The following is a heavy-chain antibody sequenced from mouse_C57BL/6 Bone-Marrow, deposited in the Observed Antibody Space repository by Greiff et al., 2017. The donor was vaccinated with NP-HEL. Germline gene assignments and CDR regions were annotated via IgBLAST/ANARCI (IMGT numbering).Heavy chain of an antibody. D-gene: IGHD2-1*01. V-gene: IGHV5-4*01. CDR3: ARASLDGNSVDY. Sequence: EVQLVESGGGLVKPGGSLKLSCAASGFTFSSYAMSWVRQTPEKRLEWVATISDGGSYTYYPDNVKGRFTISRDNAKNNLYLQMSHLKSEDTAMYYCARASLDGNSVDYWGQGTTLTVSS. CDR1: GFTFSSYA. J-gene: IGHJ2*01. CDR2: ISDGGSYT.